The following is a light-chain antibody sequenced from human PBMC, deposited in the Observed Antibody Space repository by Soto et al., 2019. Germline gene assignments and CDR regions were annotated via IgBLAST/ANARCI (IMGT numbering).Light chain of an antibody. V-gene: IGLV2-23*02. CDR2: EVT. CDR3: CSYAGSNTYV. CDR1: NSDVGTYNY. J-gene: IGLJ1*01. Sequence: QSALTQPPSASGSPGQSVTISCTGTNSDVGTYNYVSWYQQHPGKAPKLMIYEVTKRPSGISNRFSGSKSGNTASLTISGLQAEDEADYYCCSYAGSNTYVFGTGTKVTVL.